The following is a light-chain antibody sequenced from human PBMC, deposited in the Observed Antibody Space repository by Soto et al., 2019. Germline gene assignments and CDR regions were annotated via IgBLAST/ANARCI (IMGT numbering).Light chain of an antibody. V-gene: IGKV1-5*03. J-gene: IGKJ1*01. CDR3: PHYTSYSDA. Sequence: HVTHAAAALSVSLGDRVTITFRASQTISSWLAWYQQKPGKAPKLPIYKASTLKSGVPSRFSGSGSGTEFTLTISSLQPDDFAPYYCPHYTSYSDASGQRTKPDIK. CDR2: KAS. CDR1: QTISSW.